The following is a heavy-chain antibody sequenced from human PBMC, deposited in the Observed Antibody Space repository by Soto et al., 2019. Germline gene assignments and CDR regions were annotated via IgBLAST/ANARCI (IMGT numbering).Heavy chain of an antibody. CDR3: ARDKDRQQLGGNYYYMLDV. V-gene: IGHV1-3*01. Sequence: ASVKVSCKASGYTFTIYAMHWVRQAPGQRLEWMGWINAGNGNTKYSQKFQGRVTITADESTSTAYMELSGLRSDDTAVYYCARDKDRQQLGGNYYYMLDVWGQGTTVTVSS. D-gene: IGHD3-3*02. CDR1: GYTFTIYA. CDR2: INAGNGNT. J-gene: IGHJ6*02.